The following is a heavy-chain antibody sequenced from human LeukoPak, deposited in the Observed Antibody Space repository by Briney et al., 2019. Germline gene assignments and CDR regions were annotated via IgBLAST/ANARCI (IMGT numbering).Heavy chain of an antibody. CDR2: INHSGST. V-gene: IGHV4-39*07. Sequence: PSETLSLTCTVSGGSISSSSTYWGWIRQPPGKGLEWIGEINHSGSTNYNPSLKSRVTISVDTSKNQFSLKLSSVTAADTAVYYCARVRTVGFLEWLLTFDCWGQGTLVTVSS. CDR3: ARVRTVGFLEWLLTFDC. CDR1: GGSISSSSTY. J-gene: IGHJ4*02. D-gene: IGHD3-3*01.